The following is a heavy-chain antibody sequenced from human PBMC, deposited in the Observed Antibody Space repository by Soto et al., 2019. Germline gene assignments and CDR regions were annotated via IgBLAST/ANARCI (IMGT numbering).Heavy chain of an antibody. CDR1: GFTFSGHA. D-gene: IGHD6-19*01. CDR3: ARDGQGLAPYALDV. CDR2: IWYDGSNK. J-gene: IGHJ6*02. Sequence: QVQLVESGGGVAQPGRSLRLSCTVSGFTFSGHAMHWVRQAPGKGLEWVTQIWYDGSNKYYAESVKGRFTISRDNSKNTLYLQRSSLRVEDTVVYYCARDGQGLAPYALDVWGQGTSVTVSS. V-gene: IGHV3-33*01.